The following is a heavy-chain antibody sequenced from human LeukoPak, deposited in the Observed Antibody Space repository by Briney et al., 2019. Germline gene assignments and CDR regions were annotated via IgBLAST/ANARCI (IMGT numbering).Heavy chain of an antibody. Sequence: SETLSLACTVSGGSISSSSYYWGWIRQPPGKGLEWIGTMYYTGSTYYNPSLRSRVTLSVDTSKNQFALKLTSVTAADTAVYYCARQGVVDRRVAWFDPWGQGTLVTVSS. CDR2: MYYTGST. V-gene: IGHV4-39*01. CDR3: ARQGVVDRRVAWFDP. J-gene: IGHJ5*02. CDR1: GGSISSSSYY. D-gene: IGHD3-22*01.